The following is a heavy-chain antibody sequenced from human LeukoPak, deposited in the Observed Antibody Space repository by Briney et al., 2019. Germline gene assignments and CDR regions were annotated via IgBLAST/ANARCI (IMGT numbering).Heavy chain of an antibody. J-gene: IGHJ3*02. CDR3: ARDEGYCTNGVCYPGAFDI. D-gene: IGHD2-8*01. CDR2: ISSSGNYI. V-gene: IGHV3-21*01. CDR1: GFSFSSYY. Sequence: GGSLRLSCAASGFSFSSYYMDWVRQAPGKGLEWVSSISSSGNYIYYADSVKGRFTISRDNAKNSLFLQMNSLRAEDTAVYYCARDEGYCTNGVCYPGAFDIWGQGTMVTVSS.